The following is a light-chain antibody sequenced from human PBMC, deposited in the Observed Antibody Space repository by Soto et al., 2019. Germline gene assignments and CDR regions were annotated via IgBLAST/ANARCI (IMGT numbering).Light chain of an antibody. J-gene: IGLJ1*01. CDR1: SSNIGTNA. CDR2: NNN. V-gene: IGLV1-44*01. CDR3: AAWDDSLNGYV. Sequence: QSVLTQPPSASGTPGQRVTISCSGGSSNIGTNAVNWCQQLPGTAPKLLIYNNNQRPSGVPDRFSGSKSGTSASLATSGLQSEDEADYYCAAWDDSLNGYVFGTGTKVTVL.